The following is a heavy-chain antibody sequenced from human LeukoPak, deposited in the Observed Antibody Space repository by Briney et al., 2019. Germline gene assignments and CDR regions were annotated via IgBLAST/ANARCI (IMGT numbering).Heavy chain of an antibody. V-gene: IGHV4-59*01. Sequence: PSQTLSLTCTVSGGSISSSYWSWVRQPPGKGLEWIGYIDNSGSTNYNPSLKSRVTISLDTPKSQFSLKLSFVTAADTAVYYCARAPLYSGGSGWSIYYFYAMDVWGQGTTVTVSS. J-gene: IGHJ6*02. CDR2: IDNSGST. CDR3: ARAPLYSGGSGWSIYYFYAMDV. D-gene: IGHD6-19*01. CDR1: GGSISSSY.